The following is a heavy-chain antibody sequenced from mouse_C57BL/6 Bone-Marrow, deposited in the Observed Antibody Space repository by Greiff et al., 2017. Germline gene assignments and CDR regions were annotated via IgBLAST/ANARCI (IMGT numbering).Heavy chain of an antibody. V-gene: IGHV14-4*01. CDR2: IDPENGDT. CDR3: TSYGSSYEAMDY. Sequence: EVKLQESGAELVRPGASVKLSCTASGFNIKDDYMHWVKQRPEQGLEWIGWIDPENGDTEYASKFQGKAPITADTSSNTAYLQLSSLTSEDTAVYYCTSYGSSYEAMDYWGQGTSVTVSS. J-gene: IGHJ4*01. CDR1: GFNIKDDY. D-gene: IGHD1-1*01.